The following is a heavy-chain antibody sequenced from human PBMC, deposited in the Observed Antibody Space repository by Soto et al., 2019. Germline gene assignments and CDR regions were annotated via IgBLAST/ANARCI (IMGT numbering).Heavy chain of an antibody. Sequence: EVQLLESGGNLLQPGRSLRLSCAASGFTFRNYAMSWVRQAPGAGPEWVSGISANGARTYYADSVKGRFTISRDNSNNVLFLEMYSLRVEDTALYYCGKDPNGDYVGAFDMWGRGTMVTVSS. CDR2: ISANGART. V-gene: IGHV3-23*01. CDR1: GFTFRNYA. CDR3: GKDPNGDYVGAFDM. J-gene: IGHJ3*02. D-gene: IGHD4-17*01.